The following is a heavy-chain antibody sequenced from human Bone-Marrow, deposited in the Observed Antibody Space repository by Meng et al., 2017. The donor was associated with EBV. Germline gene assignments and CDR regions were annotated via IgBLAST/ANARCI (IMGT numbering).Heavy chain of an antibody. Sequence: QVRQQQWGEGLLKPPETLSLTCAVYGGSFSGYYWNWIRQPPGKGLEWIGEINHSGSTNYNPSLKSRVTISVDTSKNQFSLKLSSVTAADTAVYYCARGDYGSGSYYSHVGVVYWGQGTLVTVSS. CDR3: ARGDYGSGSYYSHVGVVY. CDR1: GGSFSGYY. J-gene: IGHJ4*02. V-gene: IGHV4-34*01. CDR2: INHSGST. D-gene: IGHD3-10*01.